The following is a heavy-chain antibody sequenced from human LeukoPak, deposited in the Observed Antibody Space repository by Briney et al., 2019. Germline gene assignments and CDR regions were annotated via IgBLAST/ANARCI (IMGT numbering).Heavy chain of an antibody. CDR1: GYSISSGYY. J-gene: IGHJ5*02. V-gene: IGHV4-38-2*02. D-gene: IGHD3-3*01. CDR3: ARGADYDFWRGPDWFDP. CDR2: MSPGATT. Sequence: SETLSLTCTVSGYSISSGYYWGWVRQAPGKGLEWIGRMSPGATTDYNPSLKSRLTMSIDTSKSQFSLQLRSVTAADTAVYYCARGADYDFWRGPDWFDPWGQGTLVSVSS.